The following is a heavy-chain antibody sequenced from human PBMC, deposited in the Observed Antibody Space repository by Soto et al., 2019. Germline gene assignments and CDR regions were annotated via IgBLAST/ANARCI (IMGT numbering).Heavy chain of an antibody. CDR3: ARALGYAFDI. D-gene: IGHD7-27*01. CDR1: GFTFSSYA. J-gene: IGHJ3*02. CDR2: ISSNGGST. Sequence: EVQLVESGGGLVQPGGSLRLSCAASGFTFSSYAMHWVRQAPGKGLEYVSAISSNGGSTYYANSVKGRFTISRDNSKNTLYLQMGSLRAEDMAVYYCARALGYAFDIWGQGTMGTVSS. V-gene: IGHV3-64*01.